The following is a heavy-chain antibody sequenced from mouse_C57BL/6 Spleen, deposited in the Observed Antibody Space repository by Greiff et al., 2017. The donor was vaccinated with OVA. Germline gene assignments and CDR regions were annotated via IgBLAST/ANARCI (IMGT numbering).Heavy chain of an antibody. D-gene: IGHD2-5*01. Sequence: EVQGVESGGGLVQPGGSLSLSCAASGFTFTDYYMSWVRQPPGKALEWLGFIRNKANGYTTEYSASVKGRFTISRDNSQSILYLQMNALRAEDSATYYCARYRSNYEYAMDYWGQGTSVTVSS. CDR2: IRNKANGYTT. CDR1: GFTFTDYY. V-gene: IGHV7-3*01. CDR3: ARYRSNYEYAMDY. J-gene: IGHJ4*01.